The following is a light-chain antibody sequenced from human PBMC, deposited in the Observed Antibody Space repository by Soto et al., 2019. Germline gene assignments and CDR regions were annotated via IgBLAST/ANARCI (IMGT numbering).Light chain of an antibody. V-gene: IGLV2-8*01. CDR3: SSYAGSNKRVV. CDR2: EVS. CDR1: SSDDGGYNY. Sequence: QSALTQPPSASGSPGQSVTISGTGTSSDDGGYNYVSWYQQHPGKAPKLMIYEVSKRPSGVPDRFSGSKSGNTASLPVSGLQAEDEADYYCSSYAGSNKRVVFGGGTKVTVL. J-gene: IGLJ2*01.